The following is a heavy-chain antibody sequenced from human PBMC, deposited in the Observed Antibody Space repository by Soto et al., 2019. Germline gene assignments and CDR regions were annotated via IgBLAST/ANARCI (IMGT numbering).Heavy chain of an antibody. D-gene: IGHD1-26*01. V-gene: IGHV3-23*01. Sequence: PGGSLRLSCAASGFTFSRCAMSCVRQAPGKGLEWVSASSGSGGSTYYADSVKGRFTISRDNSKNTLYLQMNSLRAEDTAVYYCAKDRWSRVYFDYWGQGTLVTVSS. J-gene: IGHJ4*02. CDR1: GFTFSRCA. CDR3: AKDRWSRVYFDY. CDR2: SSGSGGST.